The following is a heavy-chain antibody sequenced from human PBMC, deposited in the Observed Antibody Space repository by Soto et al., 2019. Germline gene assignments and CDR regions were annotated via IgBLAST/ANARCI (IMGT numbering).Heavy chain of an antibody. CDR2: INPNSGGT. Sequence: GASVKVSCKASGYTFTGYYMHWVRQAPGQGLEWMGWINPNSGGTNYAQKFQGWVTMTRDTSISTAYMELSRLRSDDTAVYYCARGGAVAGTGVWRWELLEIPSFDIWGQGTMVTVSS. CDR3: ARGGAVAGTGVWRWELLEIPSFDI. D-gene: IGHD6-19*01. J-gene: IGHJ3*02. CDR1: GYTFTGYY. V-gene: IGHV1-2*04.